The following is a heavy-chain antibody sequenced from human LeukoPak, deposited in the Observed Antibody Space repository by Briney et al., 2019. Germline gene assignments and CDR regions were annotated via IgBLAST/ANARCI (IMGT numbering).Heavy chain of an antibody. CDR1: GFTFNRYW. CDR3: TKDPRGQSSSWYYFDY. CDR2: IKQDGSEK. Sequence: PGGSLRLSCAASGFTFNRYWMSWVRQAPGKGLEWVANIKQDGSEKYYVDSVKGRFTISRDNAKNSLYLQMNSLRSEDTAVYYCTKDPRGQSSSWYYFDYWGQGTLVTVSS. D-gene: IGHD6-13*01. V-gene: IGHV3-7*01. J-gene: IGHJ4*02.